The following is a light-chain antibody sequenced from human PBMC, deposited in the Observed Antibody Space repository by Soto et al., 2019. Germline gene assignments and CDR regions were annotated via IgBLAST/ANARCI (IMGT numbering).Light chain of an antibody. J-gene: IGLJ2*01. CDR3: GTWDSSLSAVNVV. V-gene: IGLV1-51*01. Sequence: QSVLTQPPSVSAAPGQKITISCSGSSSNSGNNYVSWYQQLPGTAPKLLIYDNNKRPSGIPDRFSGSKSGTSATLGITGLQTGDEADYYCGTWDSSLSAVNVVFGGGTKLTVL. CDR2: DNN. CDR1: SSNSGNNY.